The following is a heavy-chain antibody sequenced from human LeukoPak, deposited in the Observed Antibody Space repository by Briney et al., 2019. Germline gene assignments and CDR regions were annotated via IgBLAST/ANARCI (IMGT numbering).Heavy chain of an antibody. CDR3: ARRQRISRSSWGDF. Sequence: SSETLSLTCGVSGSSFSAYYWSWIRQPPGKGLQWIAEVNNSGDTHYNPSLNSRVTISVDTSKNQFSLRVTSATAADTATYCCARRQRISRSSWGDFWGQGTLVIVSS. D-gene: IGHD6-13*01. V-gene: IGHV4-34*01. J-gene: IGHJ4*02. CDR2: VNNSGDT. CDR1: GSSFSAYY.